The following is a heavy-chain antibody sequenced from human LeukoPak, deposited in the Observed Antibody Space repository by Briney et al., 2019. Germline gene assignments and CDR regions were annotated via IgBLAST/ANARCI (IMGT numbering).Heavy chain of an antibody. D-gene: IGHD3-10*01. CDR3: ARGNLLWFGETTYYFDY. V-gene: IGHV1-69*04. CDR2: IIPILGIA. CDR1: GGTFSSYA. Sequence: SVKVSCKASGGTFSSYAISWVRQAPGQGLEWMGRIIPILGIANYAQKFQGRVTITADKSTSTAYMELSSVTAADTAVYYCARGNLLWFGETTYYFDYWGQGTLVTVSS. J-gene: IGHJ4*02.